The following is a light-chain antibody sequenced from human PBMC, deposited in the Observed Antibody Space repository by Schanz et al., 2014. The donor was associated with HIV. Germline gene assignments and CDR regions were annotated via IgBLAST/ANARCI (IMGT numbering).Light chain of an antibody. CDR3: LQFNNYPQGT. V-gene: IGKV1-27*01. Sequence: DIQMTQSPSSLSASVGDRVTIACRASQGISNYLAWYQQKPGKVPKLLIYAASTLQSGVPSRFSGSGSGTDFTLTINSLQPEDVATYYCLQFNNYPQGTFGQGTKLEIK. CDR2: AAS. J-gene: IGKJ2*01. CDR1: QGISNY.